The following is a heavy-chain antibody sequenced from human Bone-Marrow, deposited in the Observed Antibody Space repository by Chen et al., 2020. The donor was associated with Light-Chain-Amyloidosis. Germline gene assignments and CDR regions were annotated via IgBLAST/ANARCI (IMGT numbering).Heavy chain of an antibody. J-gene: IGHJ4*02. Sequence: DVHLVESGGGLVQPGGSLRLSCAGSGFTFSTSAMTWVRQAPGKGLEWVSAISRSGTTFYVDSVKGRFTISRDSSKNTYLQMHSLRVEDTAVYYCAKLASGDYVDSWGRGSLVTVSS. D-gene: IGHD4-17*01. CDR1: GFTFSTSA. CDR3: AKLASGDYVDS. V-gene: IGHV3-23*04. CDR2: ISRSGTT.